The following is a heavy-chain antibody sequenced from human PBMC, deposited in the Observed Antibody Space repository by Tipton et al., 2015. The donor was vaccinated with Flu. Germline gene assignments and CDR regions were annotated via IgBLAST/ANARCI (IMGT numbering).Heavy chain of an antibody. D-gene: IGHD6-19*01. J-gene: IGHJ4*02. Sequence: QLVQSGAEVKKPGASVKVSCKASGYTFTGYYIHWVRQAPGQGLEWMGRINPNSGGTNYAQKFQGRVTMTRDTSISTAYMELSRLRSDDTAVYYCAGVSGWWGYYFDFWGQGTLVTVSS. CDR2: INPNSGGT. CDR3: AGVSGWWGYYFDF. CDR1: GYTFTGYY. V-gene: IGHV1-2*06.